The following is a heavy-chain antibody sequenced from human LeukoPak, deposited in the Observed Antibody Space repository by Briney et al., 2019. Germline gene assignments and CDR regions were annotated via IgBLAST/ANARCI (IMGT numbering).Heavy chain of an antibody. Sequence: GGSLRLSCAASGFTFSSYSMNWVRQAPGKGLEWVSSISSSSSYIYYADSVKGRFTISRDNAKNSLYLQMNGLRAEDTAVYYCARDGHYDILTGYTYYYGMDVWGQGTTVTVSS. CDR2: ISSSSSYI. V-gene: IGHV3-21*01. D-gene: IGHD3-9*01. CDR3: ARDGHYDILTGYTYYYGMDV. CDR1: GFTFSSYS. J-gene: IGHJ6*02.